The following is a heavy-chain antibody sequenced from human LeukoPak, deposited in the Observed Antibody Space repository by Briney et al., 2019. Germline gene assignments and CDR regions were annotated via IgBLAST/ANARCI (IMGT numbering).Heavy chain of an antibody. Sequence: GGSLKLSCAASGFTFSGSAMHWVRQASGKGLEWVGLIRSSTNNYATAYAASVRGRFTISRDGSKDTAYLQMNSLKTEDTAVYYCTGGSGWYSPDYWGQGTLVTVSS. CDR3: TGGSGWYSPDY. CDR2: IRSSTNNYAT. J-gene: IGHJ4*02. D-gene: IGHD6-19*01. V-gene: IGHV3-73*01. CDR1: GFTFSGSA.